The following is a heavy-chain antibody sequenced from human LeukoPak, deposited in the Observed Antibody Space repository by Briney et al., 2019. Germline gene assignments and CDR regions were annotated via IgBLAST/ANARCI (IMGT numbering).Heavy chain of an antibody. Sequence: PGGSLRLSCAASGFTFSTYWMSWVRQAPGKGLEWVANITQDGGEKSYVDSVRGRFTISRDNAKNSLYLQMNSLRAEDTAVYYCARDTSVTHIFDYWGQGTLVTVSS. CDR2: ITQDGGEK. CDR3: ARDTSVTHIFDY. CDR1: GFTFSTYW. J-gene: IGHJ4*02. V-gene: IGHV3-7*05. D-gene: IGHD4-17*01.